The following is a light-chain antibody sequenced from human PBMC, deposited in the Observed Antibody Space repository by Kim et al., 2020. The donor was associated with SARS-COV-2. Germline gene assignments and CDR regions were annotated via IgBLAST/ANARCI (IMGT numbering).Light chain of an antibody. CDR2: GTS. Sequence: PGDSATLSCRARQSITSTYVAWYQQKPGQAPRLLIYGTSTRAAGIPGRFSGSGSGTEYTLTINRLEPEDFAIYYCQQFGSSRTWTFGQGTKVDIK. CDR1: QSITSTY. CDR3: QQFGSSRTWT. V-gene: IGKV3-20*01. J-gene: IGKJ1*01.